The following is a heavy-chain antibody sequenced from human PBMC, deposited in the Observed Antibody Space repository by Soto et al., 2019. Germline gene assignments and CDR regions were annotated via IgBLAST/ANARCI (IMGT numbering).Heavy chain of an antibody. D-gene: IGHD5-12*01. V-gene: IGHV4-61*01. CDR1: GGSVSSGSYY. CDR2: IYYSGST. CDR3: ARVGDMVYYYYGMDV. J-gene: IGHJ6*02. Sequence: PSETLSLTCTVSGGSVSSGSYYWSWIRQPPGKGLEWIGYIYYSGSTNYNPSLKSRVTISVDTSKNQFSLKLSSVTAADTAVYYCARVGDMVYYYYGMDVWGQGTTVTVSS.